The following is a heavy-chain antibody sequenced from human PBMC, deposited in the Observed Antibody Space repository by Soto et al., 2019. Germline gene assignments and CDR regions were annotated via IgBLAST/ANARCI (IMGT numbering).Heavy chain of an antibody. CDR3: AREGGLQLATYGMDV. CDR2: IYYSGST. V-gene: IGHV4-31*03. J-gene: IGHJ6*02. D-gene: IGHD1-1*01. Sequence: SETLSLTCTVSGGSISSGGYYWSWIRQHPGKGLEWIGYIYYSGSTYYNPSLKSRVTISVDTSMNQFSLKLSSVTAADTAVYYCAREGGLQLATYGMDVWGQGTTVTVSS. CDR1: GGSISSGGYY.